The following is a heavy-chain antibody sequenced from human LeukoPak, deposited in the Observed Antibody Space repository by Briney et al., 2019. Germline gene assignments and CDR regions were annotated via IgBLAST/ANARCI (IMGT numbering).Heavy chain of an antibody. D-gene: IGHD4-23*01. V-gene: IGHV3-30*02. Sequence: GGSLRLSCGASGFTFSSYGMHWVRQAPGKGLEWVAFIRYDGSNKYYADSVKGRFTISRDNSKNTLYLQMNSLRAEDTAVYYCARDLWDDYVGYYYYMDVWGKGTTVTISS. CDR3: ARDLWDDYVGYYYYMDV. CDR2: IRYDGSNK. CDR1: GFTFSSYG. J-gene: IGHJ6*03.